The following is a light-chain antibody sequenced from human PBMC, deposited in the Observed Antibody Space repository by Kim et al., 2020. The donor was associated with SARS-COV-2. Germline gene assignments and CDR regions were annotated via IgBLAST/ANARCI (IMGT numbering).Light chain of an antibody. CDR2: DAS. J-gene: IGKJ1*01. V-gene: IGKV1-5*01. CDR3: QQYNSFTWT. Sequence: ASVGDRVTITCRASQSISSWLAWYQQKPGKAPKLLIYDASSLESGVPSRFSGSGSGTEFTLTISSPQPDDVATYYCQQYNSFTWTFGQGTKVDIK. CDR1: QSISSW.